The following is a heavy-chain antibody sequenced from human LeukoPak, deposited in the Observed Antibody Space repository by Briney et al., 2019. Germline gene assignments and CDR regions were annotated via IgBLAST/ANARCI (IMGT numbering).Heavy chain of an antibody. J-gene: IGHJ4*02. D-gene: IGHD3-10*01. CDR1: GYTFTGYY. V-gene: IGHV1-2*02. CDR3: ARDRQYGSGSYWLY. CDR2: INPNSGDT. Sequence: ASVKVSCKASGYTFTGYYMHWVRQAPGQGLEWMGWINPNSGDTNYAQKFQGRVTMTRDTSINTAYMEVSRLRSDDTAVYYCARDRQYGSGSYWLYWGQGTLVTVSS.